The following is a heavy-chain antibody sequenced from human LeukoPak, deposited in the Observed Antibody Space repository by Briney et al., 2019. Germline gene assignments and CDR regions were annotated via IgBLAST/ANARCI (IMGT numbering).Heavy chain of an antibody. CDR1: AFTFSNYG. Sequence: GGSLRLSCAASAFTFSNYGMHWVRQAPGKGLEWVAFIRYDGSNKYYADSVKGRFTISRDNSKNTLYLQMNSLRAEDTAVYYCAKAKPIAARPTFFDYWGQGTLVTVSS. CDR2: IRYDGSNK. D-gene: IGHD6-6*01. J-gene: IGHJ4*02. V-gene: IGHV3-30*02. CDR3: AKAKPIAARPTFFDY.